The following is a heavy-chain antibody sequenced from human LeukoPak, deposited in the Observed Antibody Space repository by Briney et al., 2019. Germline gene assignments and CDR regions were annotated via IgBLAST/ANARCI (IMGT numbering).Heavy chain of an antibody. D-gene: IGHD2-15*01. CDR1: GGSISSYY. Sequence: SSETLSLTCTVSGGSISSYYWSWIRQPPGKGLEWIGYIYYSGSTNYNPSLKSRVTIPVDTSKNQFSLKLSSVAAADTAVYYCARLPYSYYFDYWGQGTLVTVSS. CDR2: IYYSGST. CDR3: ARLPYSYYFDY. V-gene: IGHV4-59*08. J-gene: IGHJ4*02.